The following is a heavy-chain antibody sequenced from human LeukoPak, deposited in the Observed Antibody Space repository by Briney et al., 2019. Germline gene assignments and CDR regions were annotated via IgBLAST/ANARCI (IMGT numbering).Heavy chain of an antibody. CDR1: VGTFSSYA. D-gene: IGHD3-22*01. CDR3: AREKGITMIVVVITPDAFDI. CDR2: IIPIFGTA. V-gene: IGHV1-69*06. Sequence: SVKVSCKASVGTFSSYAISWVRQAPGQGLEWMGGIIPIFGTANYAQKFQGRVTITADKSTSTAYMELSSLRSEDTAVYYCAREKGITMIVVVITPDAFDIWGQGTMVTVSS. J-gene: IGHJ3*02.